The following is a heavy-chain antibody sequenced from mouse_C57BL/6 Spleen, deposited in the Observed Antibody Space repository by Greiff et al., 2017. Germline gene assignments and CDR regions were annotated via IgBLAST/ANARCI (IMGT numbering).Heavy chain of an antibody. J-gene: IGHJ1*03. Sequence: QVQLQQPGAELVKPGASVKLSCKASGYTFTSYWMHWVKQRPGRGLEWIGRIEPNSGGTKYNEKFKSKATLTVDKPSSTAYMQLSSLTSEDSAVYYCARETTVGYFDVWGTGTTVTVSS. D-gene: IGHD1-1*01. CDR1: GYTFTSYW. CDR2: IEPNSGGT. CDR3: ARETTVGYFDV. V-gene: IGHV1-72*01.